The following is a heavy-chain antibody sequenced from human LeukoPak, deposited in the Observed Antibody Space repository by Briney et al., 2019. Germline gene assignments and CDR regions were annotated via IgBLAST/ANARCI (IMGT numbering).Heavy chain of an antibody. Sequence: SSETLSLTCAVYGGSFSGYYWSWIRQPPGKGLEWIGEINHNGSTNYNPSLKSRVTISVDTSKNQFSLKLSSVTAADTAVYYCARRTTGTTIYYYYYYMDVWGKGTTVTISS. V-gene: IGHV4-34*01. CDR2: INHNGST. J-gene: IGHJ6*03. CDR1: GGSFSGYY. CDR3: ARRTTGTTIYYYYYYMDV. D-gene: IGHD1-1*01.